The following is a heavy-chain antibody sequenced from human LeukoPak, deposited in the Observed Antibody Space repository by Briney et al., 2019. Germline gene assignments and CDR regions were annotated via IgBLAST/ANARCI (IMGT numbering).Heavy chain of an antibody. CDR2: ISGSRGST. V-gene: IGHV3-23*01. J-gene: IGHJ6*03. CDR3: AKFDAEYTGSYSYYYYMDV. CDR1: GFTFSSYA. D-gene: IGHD1-26*01. Sequence: GGSLRLSCAASGFTFSSYAMSWVRQAPGKGLEWVSAISGSRGSTYYTDSVKGRFTISRDNSKNTLYLQMNSLRAEDTAVYYCAKFDAEYTGSYSYYYYMDVWGKGTTVTVSS.